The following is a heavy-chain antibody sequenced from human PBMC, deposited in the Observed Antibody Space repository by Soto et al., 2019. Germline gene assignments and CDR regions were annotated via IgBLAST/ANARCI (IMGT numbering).Heavy chain of an antibody. CDR2: IKQDGSEK. J-gene: IGHJ4*02. Sequence: PGGSLRLSCAASGFTFSSYWTSWVRQAPGKGLEWVANIKQDGSEKYYVDSVKGRFTISRDNAKNSLYLQMNSLRAEDPAVYYWARYRAPTTIQNYWGRGTLVTVSS. V-gene: IGHV3-7*04. CDR1: GFTFSSYW. D-gene: IGHD4-17*01. CDR3: ARYRAPTTIQNY.